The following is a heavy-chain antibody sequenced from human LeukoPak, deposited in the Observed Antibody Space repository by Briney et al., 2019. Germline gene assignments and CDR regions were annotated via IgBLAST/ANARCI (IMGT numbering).Heavy chain of an antibody. J-gene: IGHJ6*02. V-gene: IGHV3-23*01. D-gene: IGHD1-26*01. Sequence: GGSLRLSCAASGFTFSSYAMSWVRQAPGKGLEWVSAISDSGGSTYYADSVKGRFTISRDNSKNTLYLQMNSLRAEDTAVYYCARDAGLVGANRDYYGMDVWGHGTTVIVSS. CDR3: ARDAGLVGANRDYYGMDV. CDR1: GFTFSSYA. CDR2: ISDSGGST.